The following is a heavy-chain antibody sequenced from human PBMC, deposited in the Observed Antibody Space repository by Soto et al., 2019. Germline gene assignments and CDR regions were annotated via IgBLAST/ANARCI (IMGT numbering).Heavy chain of an antibody. Sequence: QVQLVESGGGVVQPGGSLRVSCVASGFTFSDHAMHWARQAPGKGLEWVALISPVGTNEYYADSAKGLFSISRDNSKNTLKPNMNTLKTAHTALYYTAQEHFHSSPPLIQHRGHGTLVTVSS. CDR3: AQEHFHSSPPLIQH. V-gene: IGHV3-30-3*01. CDR2: ISPVGTNE. D-gene: IGHD3-3*02. J-gene: IGHJ1*01. CDR1: GFTFSDHA.